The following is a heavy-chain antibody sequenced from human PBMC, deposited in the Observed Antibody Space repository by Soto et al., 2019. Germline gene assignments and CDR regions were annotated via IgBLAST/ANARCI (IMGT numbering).Heavy chain of an antibody. Sequence: GGSLRLSCAASGFTFSSYWMSWVRQAPGKGLEWVANIKQDGSEKYYVDSVKGRFTISRDNAKNSLYLQMNSLRAEDTAVYYCAKDLESVIVVVVAAIKATFDYWGQGTLVTVSS. D-gene: IGHD2-15*01. CDR1: GFTFSSYW. CDR2: IKQDGSEK. J-gene: IGHJ4*02. V-gene: IGHV3-7*05. CDR3: AKDLESVIVVVVAAIKATFDY.